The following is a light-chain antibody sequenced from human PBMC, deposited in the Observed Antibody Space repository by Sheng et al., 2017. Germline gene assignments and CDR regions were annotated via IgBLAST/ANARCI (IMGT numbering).Light chain of an antibody. CDR2: EVT. CDR3: SSYAGRNDLV. Sequence: QSALTQPPSASGSPGQSVTISCTGTSSDVGGNTYVSWYQQHPGKAPKLMIYEVTKRPSGVPDRFSGSKSGNKASLTVSGLQAEDEADYYCSSYAGRNDLVFGAGTKLTVL. CDR1: SSDVGGNTY. V-gene: IGLV2-8*01. J-gene: IGLJ2*01.